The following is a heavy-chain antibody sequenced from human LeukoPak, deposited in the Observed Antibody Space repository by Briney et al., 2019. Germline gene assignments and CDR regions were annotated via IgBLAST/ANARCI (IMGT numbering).Heavy chain of an antibody. CDR1: GFTVSSDY. CDR3: ARGTPTVSAGHY. Sequence: PGRSLRLSCAASGFTVSSDYMSWVRPAPGKGLEWVSVIYTDGRTFFADFVKGRFTISRDTSKNMLYLQMNSLRVEDTAVYYCARGTPTVSAGHYWGQGTLVTVSS. J-gene: IGHJ4*02. V-gene: IGHV3-53*01. CDR2: IYTDGRT. D-gene: IGHD2-15*01.